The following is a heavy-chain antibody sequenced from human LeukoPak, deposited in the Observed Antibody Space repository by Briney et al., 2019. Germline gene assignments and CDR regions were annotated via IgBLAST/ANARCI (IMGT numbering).Heavy chain of an antibody. D-gene: IGHD3-22*01. CDR2: ISAYNGNT. J-gene: IGHJ4*02. CDR1: GYTFTSYG. V-gene: IGHV1-18*01. Sequence: GASVKVSCKASGYTFTSYGISWVRQAPGQGLEWMGWISAYNGNTDYAQKLQGRVTMTTDTSTSTAYMELRSLRSDDTAVYYCARDTGPYYDSRSDYWGQGTLVTVSS. CDR3: ARDTGPYYDSRSDY.